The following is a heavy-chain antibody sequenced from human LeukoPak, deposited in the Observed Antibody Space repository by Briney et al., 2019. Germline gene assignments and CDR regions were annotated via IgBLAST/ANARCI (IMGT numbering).Heavy chain of an antibody. Sequence: SETRSLTCTVSGGSISSYYWSWIRQPPGKGLEWIGYIYYSGSTNYNPSLKSRVTISVDTSKNQFSLKLSSVTAADTAVYYCARDESDYYDSSGYFDYWGQGTLVTVSS. CDR3: ARDESDYYDSSGYFDY. CDR1: GGSISSYY. D-gene: IGHD3-22*01. V-gene: IGHV4-59*01. J-gene: IGHJ4*02. CDR2: IYYSGST.